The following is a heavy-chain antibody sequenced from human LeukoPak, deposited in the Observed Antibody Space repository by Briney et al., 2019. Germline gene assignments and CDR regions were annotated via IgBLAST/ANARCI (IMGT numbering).Heavy chain of an antibody. D-gene: IGHD2-8*02. CDR2: ISGSGDSA. CDR3: TRRAGGNLYDLDN. Sequence: GGSLRLSCAASGFTFSSYAMSWVRQAPGKGLEWVSAISGSGDSAYYGDSVKGRFTISRDNSKNMVYLQMNSLRAEDTAVYYCTRRAGGNLYDLDNWGQGTLVTVSS. CDR1: GFTFSSYA. J-gene: IGHJ4*02. V-gene: IGHV3-23*01.